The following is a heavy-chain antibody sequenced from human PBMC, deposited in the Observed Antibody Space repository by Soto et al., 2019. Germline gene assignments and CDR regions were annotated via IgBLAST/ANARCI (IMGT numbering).Heavy chain of an antibody. CDR3: ARGSYDSSGYYYHYYYYGMDV. J-gene: IGHJ6*02. CDR2: IIPIFGTA. D-gene: IGHD3-22*01. Sequence: SVKVSCKASGGTFSSYAISWVRQAPGQGLEWMGGIIPIFGTANYAQKFQGIVTITADESTSTAYMELSSLRSEDTAVYHCARGSYDSSGYYYHYYYYGMDVWGQGTMVTVSS. CDR1: GGTFSSYA. V-gene: IGHV1-69*13.